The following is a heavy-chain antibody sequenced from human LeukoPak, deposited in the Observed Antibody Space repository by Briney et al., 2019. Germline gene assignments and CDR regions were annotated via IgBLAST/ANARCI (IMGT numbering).Heavy chain of an antibody. J-gene: IGHJ5*02. Sequence: SETLSLTCTVSGYSISSGYHWGWIRQPPGKGLEWIGSIYHSGSTYYNPSLKSRVTISVDTSKNQFSLKLRSVTAADTAVYYCARGAYGSGSFNWFDPWGQGTLVTVSS. D-gene: IGHD3-10*01. V-gene: IGHV4-38-2*02. CDR3: ARGAYGSGSFNWFDP. CDR2: IYHSGST. CDR1: GYSISSGYH.